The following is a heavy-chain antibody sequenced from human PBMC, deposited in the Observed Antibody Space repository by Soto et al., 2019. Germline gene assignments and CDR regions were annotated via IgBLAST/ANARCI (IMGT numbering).Heavy chain of an antibody. D-gene: IGHD2-15*01. J-gene: IGHJ4*02. V-gene: IGHV3-73*01. CDR3: SRLVV. CDR2: IRSKGYNYAT. Sequence: GGCLSLAWAAVGFNFSGSVIHWVRQASGKGLEWVGRIRSKGYNYATAYSASVEGRFTVSRDDSKNTAYLQMNSLKSEDTAVYYCSRLVVWGQGSLVTVSS. CDR1: GFNFSGSV.